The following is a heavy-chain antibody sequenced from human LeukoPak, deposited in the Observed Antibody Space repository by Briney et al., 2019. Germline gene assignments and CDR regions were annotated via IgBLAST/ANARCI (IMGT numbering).Heavy chain of an antibody. J-gene: IGHJ4*02. D-gene: IGHD3-22*01. CDR2: IIPILGIA. CDR3: ARGRSKAYYYDSSGYDSVDY. V-gene: IGHV1-69*04. Sequence: ASVKVSCKASGGTFSSYAISWVRQAPGQGLEWMGRIIPILGIANYAQKFQGRVTITADKSTSTAYMELSSLRSEDTAVYYCARGRSKAYYYDSSGYDSVDYWGQGTLVTVSS. CDR1: GGTFSSYA.